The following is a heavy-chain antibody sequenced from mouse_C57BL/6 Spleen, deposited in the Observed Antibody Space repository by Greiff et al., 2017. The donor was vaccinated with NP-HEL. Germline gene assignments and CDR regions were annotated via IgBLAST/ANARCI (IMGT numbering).Heavy chain of an antibody. D-gene: IGHD1-1*01. Sequence: EVQLVESEGGLVQPGSSMKLSCTASGFTFSDYYMAWVRQVPEKGLEWVANINYDGSSTYYLDSLKSRFIISRDNAKNILYLQMSSLKSEDTATYYCARGQFGSSWFAYWGQGTLVTVSA. CDR1: GFTFSDYY. CDR2: INYDGSST. CDR3: ARGQFGSSWFAY. V-gene: IGHV5-16*01. J-gene: IGHJ3*01.